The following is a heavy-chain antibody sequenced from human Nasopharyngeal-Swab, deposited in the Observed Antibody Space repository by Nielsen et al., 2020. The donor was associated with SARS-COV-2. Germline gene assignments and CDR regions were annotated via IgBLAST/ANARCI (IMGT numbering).Heavy chain of an antibody. J-gene: IGHJ6*02. CDR3: ATQSGGRDYYSGMDV. CDR2: FDPEDGET. D-gene: IGHD3-10*01. CDR1: GNTLTELS. V-gene: IGHV1-24*01. Sequence: ASVKVSCKVSGNTLTELSMHWVRQAPGKGLEWMGGFDPEDGETIYAQKFQGRVTMTEDTSTDTAYMELSSLRSEDTAVYYCATQSGGRDYYSGMDVWGQGTTVTVSS.